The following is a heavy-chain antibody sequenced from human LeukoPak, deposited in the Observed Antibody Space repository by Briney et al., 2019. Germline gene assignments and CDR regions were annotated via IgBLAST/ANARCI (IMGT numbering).Heavy chain of an antibody. CDR3: VRVICTGGSCFQNDY. CDR2: INSGATSE. Sequence: GGSLRLSCTASGFIFSNFEMNWVRQAPGKGLQWLAYINSGATSEYYADSVKGRFTISRDNAKNSLYLQMNSLRVQDTAIYYCVRVICTGGSCFQNDYWGQGTWSPSPQ. V-gene: IGHV3-48*03. J-gene: IGHJ4*02. D-gene: IGHD2-15*01. CDR1: GFIFSNFE.